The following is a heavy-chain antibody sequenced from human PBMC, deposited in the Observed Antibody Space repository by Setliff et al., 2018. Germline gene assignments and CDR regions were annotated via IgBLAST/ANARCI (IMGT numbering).Heavy chain of an antibody. CDR1: GFTFHGHG. CDR3: VLFGDRDTFDT. J-gene: IGHJ3*02. V-gene: IGHV3-20*01. Sequence: PWGTLRLSCAASGFTFHGHGMNWVRQAPGKGLAWVSTINWDGRRTGYTDSVKGRFTISSDNAKNSLYLQMHSLRAEYTALYHCVLFGDRDTFDTWGQGTMVTVSS. D-gene: IGHD3-16*01. CDR2: INWDGRRT.